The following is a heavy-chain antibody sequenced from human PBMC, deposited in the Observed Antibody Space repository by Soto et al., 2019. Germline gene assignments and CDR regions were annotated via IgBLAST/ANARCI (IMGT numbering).Heavy chain of an antibody. J-gene: IGHJ5*02. D-gene: IGHD1-1*01. CDR3: ARDTRVPHSNNWNNWFDP. V-gene: IGHV3-74*01. CDR2: INSDGSST. CDR1: GFTFSTYW. Sequence: PGGSLRLSCAASGFTFSTYWMHWVRQAPGKGLVWVSRINSDGSSTSYADSVKGRFTISRDNAKNTLYLQMNSLRAEDMAVYYCARDTRVPHSNNWNNWFDPWGQRTLVTVSS.